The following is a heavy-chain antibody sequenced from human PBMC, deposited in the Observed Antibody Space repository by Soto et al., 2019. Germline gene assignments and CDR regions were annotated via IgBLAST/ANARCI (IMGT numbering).Heavy chain of an antibody. D-gene: IGHD3-16*01. V-gene: IGHV3-13*01. CDR2: ISSAGDT. Sequence: GGSLRLSCAASGFGFNGYDMHWVRQAPGKNLEWVAAISSAGDTYYLGSVKGRFTISREDAKNSLSLQMNSLRVGDTAVYYCARGGDRFDGMDVWGQGTTVTVSS. J-gene: IGHJ6*02. CDR3: ARGGDRFDGMDV. CDR1: GFGFNGYD.